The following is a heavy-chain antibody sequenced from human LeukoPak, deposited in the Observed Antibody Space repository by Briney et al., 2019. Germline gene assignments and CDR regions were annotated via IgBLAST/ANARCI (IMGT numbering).Heavy chain of an antibody. CDR1: GGSISSYY. Sequence: SETLSLTCTVSGGSISSYYWSWIRQPPGKGLEWIGYTYYSGSTNYNPSLKSRVTISVDTSKNQFSLKLSSVTAADTAVYYCARSSYDSSGYYYEEGYFDYWGQGTLVTVSS. J-gene: IGHJ4*02. D-gene: IGHD3-22*01. CDR2: TYYSGST. V-gene: IGHV4-59*01. CDR3: ARSSYDSSGYYYEEGYFDY.